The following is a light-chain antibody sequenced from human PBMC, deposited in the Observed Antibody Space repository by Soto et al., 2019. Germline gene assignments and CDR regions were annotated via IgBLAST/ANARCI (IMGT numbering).Light chain of an antibody. J-gene: IGKJ2*01. CDR1: QSVLSSSNNKNY. CDR2: AVS. CDR3: QQSYTSPRA. V-gene: IGKV4-1*01. Sequence: DIVMTQSPDSLAVSLGERATINCKSSQSVLSSSNNKNYLAWYQQKPGKAPKLLIHAVSSLQSGVPSRFSGSGSGTDFTLTISSLQPEDFATYYCQQSYTSPRAFGQGTKLEIK.